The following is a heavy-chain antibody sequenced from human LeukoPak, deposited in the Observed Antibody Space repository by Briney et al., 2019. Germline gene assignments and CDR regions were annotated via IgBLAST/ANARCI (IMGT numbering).Heavy chain of an antibody. CDR3: ARASLVISSVAARPRFLLY. D-gene: IGHD6-6*01. CDR1: GYTFTGYY. V-gene: IGHV1-2*02. CDR2: INPNSGGT. J-gene: IGHJ4*02. Sequence: ASVKVSCKASGYTFTGYYMHWVRQAPGQGLEWMGWINPNSGGTNYAQKFQGRVTMTRDTSISTAYMELSRLRSDDTAVYYCARASLVISSVAARPRFLLYWGQGTLVTASS.